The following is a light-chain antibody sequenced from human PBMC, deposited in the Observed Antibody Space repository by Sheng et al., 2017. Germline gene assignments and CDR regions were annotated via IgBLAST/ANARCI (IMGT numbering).Light chain of an antibody. CDR1: QTVLYSSNNKNY. CDR3: QQYLRVPYS. Sequence: DIVMTQSPDSLAVSLGERATINCKSSQTVLYSSNNKNYLAWYQQKPGQPPKLLIYWASTRESGVPDRFSASGSGTDFTLTITSLQAEDVAVYYCQQYLRVPYSFGQGTKLEIK. V-gene: IGKV4-1*01. J-gene: IGKJ2*03. CDR2: WAS.